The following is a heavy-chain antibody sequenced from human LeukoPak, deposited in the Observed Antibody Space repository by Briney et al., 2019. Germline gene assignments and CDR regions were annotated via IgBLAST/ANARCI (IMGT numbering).Heavy chain of an antibody. V-gene: IGHV3-20*04. CDR2: INWNAGRT. D-gene: IGHD1-26*01. CDR3: ARGSGSYYDGLEDY. Sequence: EGSLRLSCAASGFTFDDHGMSWVRQAPGKGLEWVSGINWNAGRTGYADSVKGRFTISRDNAKNSLYLQMNSLRAEDTALYYCARGSGSYYDGLEDYWGQGTLVIVSS. CDR1: GFTFDDHG. J-gene: IGHJ4*02.